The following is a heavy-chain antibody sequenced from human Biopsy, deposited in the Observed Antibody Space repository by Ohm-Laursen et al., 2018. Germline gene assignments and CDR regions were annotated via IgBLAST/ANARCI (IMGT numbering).Heavy chain of an antibody. CDR3: AADINVWNVNY. V-gene: IGHV1-8*01. D-gene: IGHD1-1*01. J-gene: IGHJ4*02. CDR1: GYTFTSHD. Sequence: AASVKVSCKASGYTFTSHDINWVRQATGQGLEWMGGFAPENGRIVYSQKFQGRVTMTEDTSTSTAYMEVWRLRSDDTAVYYCAADINVWNVNYWGQGTQVIVSS. CDR2: FAPENGRI.